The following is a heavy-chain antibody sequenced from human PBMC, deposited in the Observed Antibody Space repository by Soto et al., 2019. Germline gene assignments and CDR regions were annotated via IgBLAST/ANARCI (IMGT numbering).Heavy chain of an antibody. Sequence: SEILSLTRAVYGVSFRGYYWCWIAQPPGNGLQRIGEINHSGSTNYNPSLKSRVTISVDTSKNQFSLKLSSVTAAVTAVYYCASTGITIFGVVMGHDAFDVWGQGTMVT. J-gene: IGHJ3*01. V-gene: IGHV4-34*01. CDR2: INHSGST. CDR1: GVSFRGYY. CDR3: ASTGITIFGVVMGHDAFDV. D-gene: IGHD3-3*01.